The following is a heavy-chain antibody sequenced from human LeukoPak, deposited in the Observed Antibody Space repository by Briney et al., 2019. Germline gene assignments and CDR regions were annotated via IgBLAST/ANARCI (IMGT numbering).Heavy chain of an antibody. J-gene: IGHJ4*02. CDR3: ARDLWGPYDILTGYYDY. V-gene: IGHV4-4*08. D-gene: IGHD3-9*01. CDR1: GGPISNYN. Sequence: SETLSLTCTVSGGPISNYNWSWIRQPPGKGLEGIGYIYNSESPNFNPSLKGRVTISLDPSKNQFSLKLSSVTAADTAVYYCARDLWGPYDILTGYYDYWGQGTLVTVSS. CDR2: IYNSESP.